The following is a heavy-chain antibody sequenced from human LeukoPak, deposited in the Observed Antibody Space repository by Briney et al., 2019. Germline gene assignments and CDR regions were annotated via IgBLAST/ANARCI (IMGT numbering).Heavy chain of an antibody. J-gene: IGHJ4*02. CDR3: ARSLFNMIRGPTPGY. V-gene: IGHV4-38-2*02. CDR1: GYSISSGYY. CDR2: IYHSGST. D-gene: IGHD3-10*01. Sequence: SETLSLTCTVPGYSISSGYYWGWIRQPPGKGLEWIGSIYHSGSTYYNPSLKSRVTISVDTSKNQFSLKLSSVTAADTAVYYCARSLFNMIRGPTPGYWGQGTLVTVSS.